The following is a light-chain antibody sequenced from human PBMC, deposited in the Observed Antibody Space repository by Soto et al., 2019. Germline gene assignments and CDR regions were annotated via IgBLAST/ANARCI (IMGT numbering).Light chain of an antibody. CDR2: KND. CDR3: ATWDDSPL. CDR1: SSNFGSNY. V-gene: IGLV1-47*01. Sequence: QSVLTQPPSASGTPGQRVTISCSGSSSNFGSNYVFWYQQLPGTAPKLLIYKNDQRPSGVPDRFSGSKSGTSASLAISGLRSEDEADYYCATWDDSPLFVGGTKVTVL. J-gene: IGLJ3*02.